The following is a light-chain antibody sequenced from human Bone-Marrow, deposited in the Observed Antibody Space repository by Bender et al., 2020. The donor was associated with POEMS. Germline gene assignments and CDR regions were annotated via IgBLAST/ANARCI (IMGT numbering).Light chain of an antibody. CDR3: CSYAGSSTWV. CDR2: EAN. CDR1: SSDVGRYDL. Sequence: QSALTQPASVSGSPGQSITISCTGTSSDVGRYDLVSWYQHHPGRAPKLMIYEANKRPSGVSTRFSGSKSGNTASLTISGLQAEDEADYHCCSYAGSSTWVFGGGTKVTVL. J-gene: IGLJ3*02. V-gene: IGLV2-23*01.